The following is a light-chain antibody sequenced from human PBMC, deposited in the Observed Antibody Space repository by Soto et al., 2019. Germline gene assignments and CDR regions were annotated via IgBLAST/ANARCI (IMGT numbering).Light chain of an antibody. CDR1: TSNIGTNT. CDR3: ASWDDSLSGVV. CDR2: SDN. J-gene: IGLJ2*01. V-gene: IGLV1-44*01. Sequence: QSVVTQPPSASGTPGQRVTISCSGSTSNIGTNTVNWYQQFPGTAPRLVIYSDNHRPSGVPARFSGSKSGTSASLAIRGLQSEDEDAYYCASWDDSLSGVVFGGGTKLTVL.